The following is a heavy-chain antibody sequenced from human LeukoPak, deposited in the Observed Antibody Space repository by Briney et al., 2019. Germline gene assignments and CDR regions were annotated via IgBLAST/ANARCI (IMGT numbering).Heavy chain of an antibody. CDR2: INSDGSST. Sequence: HPGGSLRLSCAASGFTFSSYWMHWVRQAPGKGLVWVSRINSDGSSTSYADSVKGRFTISRDTAKNSLYLQMTSLRAEDTAVYYCARDGTYYDFWSGYYTGGRYYYMDVWGKGTTVTVSS. CDR3: ARDGTYYDFWSGYYTGGRYYYMDV. J-gene: IGHJ6*03. CDR1: GFTFSSYW. D-gene: IGHD3-3*01. V-gene: IGHV3-74*01.